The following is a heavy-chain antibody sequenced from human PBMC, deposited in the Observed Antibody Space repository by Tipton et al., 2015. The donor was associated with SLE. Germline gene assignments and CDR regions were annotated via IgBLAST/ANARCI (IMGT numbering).Heavy chain of an antibody. CDR2: INTNTGNP. V-gene: IGHV7-4-1*02. J-gene: IGHJ4*02. Sequence: QSGAEVKKPGASVTVSCKTSGYTFIHYAIHWVRQAPGQGLEWMGWINTNTGNPTYAQGFTGRFVFSLDTSVSTAYLQISSLKAEDTAVYYCARRHPSDSWGQGTLVNVSS. CDR3: ARRHPSDS. CDR1: GYTFIHYA.